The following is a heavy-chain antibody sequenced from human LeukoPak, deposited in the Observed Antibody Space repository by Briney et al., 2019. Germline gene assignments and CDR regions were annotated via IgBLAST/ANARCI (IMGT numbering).Heavy chain of an antibody. Sequence: SETLSLTCAVSGGSISKTNWWSWVRQSPGTGLEWIGEIWHSGYTNYNPSLKSRVTISVDTPKNQFSLRLTSVTAADTAIYYCASRYNWNHFDYWGHGTLVTVSS. V-gene: IGHV4-4*02. CDR1: GGSISKTNW. D-gene: IGHD1-20*01. CDR2: IWHSGYT. CDR3: ASRYNWNHFDY. J-gene: IGHJ4*01.